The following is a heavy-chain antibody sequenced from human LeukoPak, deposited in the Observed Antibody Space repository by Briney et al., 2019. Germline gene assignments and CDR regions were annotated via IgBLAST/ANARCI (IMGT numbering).Heavy chain of an antibody. CDR3: ATNKGYYYDSSGYYYASPFDY. D-gene: IGHD3-22*01. V-gene: IGHV1-24*01. CDR1: GYTLTELS. J-gene: IGHJ4*02. CDR2: FDPEDGET. Sequence: ASVKVSCKVSGYTLTELSMRWVRQAPGKGLEWMGGFDPEDGETIYAQKFQGRVTMTEDTSTDTAYMELSSLRSEDTAVYYCATNKGYYYDSSGYYYASPFDYWGQGTLVTVSS.